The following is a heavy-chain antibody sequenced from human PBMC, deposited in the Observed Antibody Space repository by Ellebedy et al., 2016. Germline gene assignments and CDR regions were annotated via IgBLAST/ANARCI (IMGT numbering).Heavy chain of an antibody. CDR1: GFTFSSYA. J-gene: IGHJ4*02. V-gene: IGHV3-30*04. D-gene: IGHD3-22*01. CDR3: ARDGNYYTSGHYYFLDY. CDR2: ISYDGSHK. Sequence: GESLKISXAASGFTFSSYAMHWVRQAPGKGLQWVAVISYDGSHKYYADSVKGRFTISRDNSKNTLSLQMDSLRVEDTSIYYCARDGNYYTSGHYYFLDYWGRGTLVTVSS.